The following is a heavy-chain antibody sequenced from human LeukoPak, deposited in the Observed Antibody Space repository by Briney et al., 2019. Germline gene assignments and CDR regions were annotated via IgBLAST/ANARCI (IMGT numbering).Heavy chain of an antibody. D-gene: IGHD3-9*01. CDR2: IYPGDSDT. CDR1: GYSFTSYW. CDR3: ARSPSLRFFDWLLAYHFDY. J-gene: IGHJ4*02. V-gene: IGHV5-51*01. Sequence: GESLKISCKGSGYSFTSYWIGWVRQMPGKGLEWMGIIYPGDSDTRYSPSFQGQVTISADKSISTAYLQWSSLKASDTAMYYCARSPSLRFFDWLLAYHFDYWGQGTLVTVS.